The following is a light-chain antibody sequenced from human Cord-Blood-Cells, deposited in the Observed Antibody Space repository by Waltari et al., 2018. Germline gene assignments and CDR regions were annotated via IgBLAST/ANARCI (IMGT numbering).Light chain of an antibody. CDR3: QQYDNLPSFT. CDR2: YAS. CDR1: QDISNY. Sequence: DIQMTQSPSYLSASVCERITITCQASQDISNYLNWYQQKPGKAPKLLIYYASNLETGVPSRFSGSGSGTDFTFTISSLQPEDIATYYCQQYDNLPSFTFGPGTKVDIK. J-gene: IGKJ3*01. V-gene: IGKV1-33*01.